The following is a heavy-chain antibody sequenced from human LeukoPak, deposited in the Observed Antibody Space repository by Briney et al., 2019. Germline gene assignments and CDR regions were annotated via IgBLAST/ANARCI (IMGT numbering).Heavy chain of an antibody. Sequence: SETLSLTCAVYGGSFSGYYWSWMRQPPGKGREWSGEINHSGSTNYNPSLKSRVTISVDTSKNQFSLELSSVTATATDVYSRARPITARHHASDNWGQGTMVTVSS. CDR1: GGSFSGYY. CDR2: INHSGST. CDR3: ARPITARHHASDN. D-gene: IGHD5-18*01. J-gene: IGHJ3*02. V-gene: IGHV4-34*01.